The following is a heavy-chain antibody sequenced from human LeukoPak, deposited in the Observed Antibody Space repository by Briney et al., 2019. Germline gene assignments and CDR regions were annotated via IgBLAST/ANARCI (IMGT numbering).Heavy chain of an antibody. D-gene: IGHD6-13*01. Sequence: QPGGSLRLSCAATGFTFSSYALSWVRQAPGKGLEWVSAISGSGGSTYYADSVKGRFTISRDNSKNTLYLQMNSLRAEDTAVYYCAKDLGAAATPSYFDYWGQGTLVTVSS. V-gene: IGHV3-23*01. CDR2: ISGSGGST. CDR1: GFTFSSYA. CDR3: AKDLGAAATPSYFDY. J-gene: IGHJ4*02.